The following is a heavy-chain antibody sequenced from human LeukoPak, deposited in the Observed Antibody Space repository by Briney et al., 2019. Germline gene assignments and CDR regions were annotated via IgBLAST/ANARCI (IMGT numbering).Heavy chain of an antibody. V-gene: IGHV3-11*06. J-gene: IGHJ4*02. CDR3: ARRANFFDL. Sequence: SDSVKGRFTISRDNAKNSLYLQMNSLRTEDTAVYYCARRANFFDLWGQGTLVTVSS.